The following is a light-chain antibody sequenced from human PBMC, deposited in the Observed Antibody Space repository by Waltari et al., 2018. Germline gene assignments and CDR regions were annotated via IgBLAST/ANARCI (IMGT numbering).Light chain of an antibody. V-gene: IGLV1-40*01. CDR3: QSYDSSLSGWV. CDR2: GNS. Sequence: QSVLTQPPSVSGAPGQRVTISCTGSSSNIGAGYDVPWYQQLPGTAPKLLIYGNSHRPSGVPDRFSGSKSGTSASLAITGLQAEDEADYYCQSYDSSLSGWVFGGGTKLTVL. J-gene: IGLJ3*02. CDR1: SSNIGAGYD.